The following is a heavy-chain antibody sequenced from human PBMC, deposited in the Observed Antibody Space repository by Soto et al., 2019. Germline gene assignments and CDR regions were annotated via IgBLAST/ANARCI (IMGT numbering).Heavy chain of an antibody. Sequence: QVQLQESGPGLVKPSQTLSLTCTVSGGSISSGGYYWSWIRQHPGKGLEWIGYIYYSGSTYYNPSLKSRVTISVDTSKNQSSLKLSSVTAADTAVYYCARVCGGDCLHGMDVWGQGTTVTVSS. V-gene: IGHV4-31*03. CDR2: IYYSGST. D-gene: IGHD2-21*02. CDR3: ARVCGGDCLHGMDV. J-gene: IGHJ6*02. CDR1: GGSISSGGYY.